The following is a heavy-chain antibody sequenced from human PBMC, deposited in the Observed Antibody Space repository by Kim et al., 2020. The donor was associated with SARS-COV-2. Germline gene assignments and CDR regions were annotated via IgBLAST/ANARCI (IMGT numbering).Heavy chain of an antibody. CDR3: ACSDSSSSF. Sequence: GGSLRLSCAASGLTFSNYWMTWVRQAPGKGLEWVANIKQDGRETNYVDSVKGRFTISRDNAKNSLYLQMNSLRAEDTAVYYCACSDSSSSFWGQGTLVTVTS. J-gene: IGHJ4*02. CDR2: IKQDGRET. D-gene: IGHD6-6*01. CDR1: GLTFSNYW. V-gene: IGHV3-7*01.